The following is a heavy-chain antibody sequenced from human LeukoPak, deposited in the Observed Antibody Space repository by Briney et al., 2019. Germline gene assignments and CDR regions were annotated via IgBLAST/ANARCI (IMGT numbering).Heavy chain of an antibody. J-gene: IGHJ4*02. Sequence: GGSLRLSCAASGFTFSSYAMSWVRQTPGKGLEWVSGISDSGGSTYYADSVKGRFTISRDNSKNTLYLQMNSLRAEDTAIYYCAKMPVSYSSGWSTFDYWGQGTLVTVSS. V-gene: IGHV3-23*01. CDR3: AKMPVSYSSGWSTFDY. CDR1: GFTFSSYA. CDR2: ISDSGGST. D-gene: IGHD6-19*01.